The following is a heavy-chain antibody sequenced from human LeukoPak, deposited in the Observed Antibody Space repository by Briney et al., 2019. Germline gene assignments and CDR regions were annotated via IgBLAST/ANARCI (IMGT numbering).Heavy chain of an antibody. V-gene: IGHV4-38-2*01. CDR3: ARRGVAAADYYFDY. Sequence: SETLSLTCAVSGYSISSGYYWGWIRQPPGKGLEWIGSIYHSGSTYYNPSLKSRVTISVDTSKSQFSLKLSSVTAADTAVYYCARRGVAAADYYFDYWGQGTLVTVSS. CDR2: IYHSGST. CDR1: GYSISSGYY. D-gene: IGHD6-13*01. J-gene: IGHJ4*02.